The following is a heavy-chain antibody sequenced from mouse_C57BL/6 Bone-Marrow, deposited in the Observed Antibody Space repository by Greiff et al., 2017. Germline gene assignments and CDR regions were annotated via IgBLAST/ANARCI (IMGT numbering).Heavy chain of an antibody. Sequence: EVHLVESGGDLVKPGGCLKLSCAASGFTFSSYGMSWVRQTPDKRLEWVATISSGGSYTYYPACVKGRFTISSDNARHALYLKMSMLESEDTAMYYCARRHEAYWGQGTLLTVSA. CDR3: ARRHEAY. D-gene: IGHD6-1*01. V-gene: IGHV5-6*01. J-gene: IGHJ3*01. CDR1: GFTFSSYG. CDR2: ISSGGSYT.